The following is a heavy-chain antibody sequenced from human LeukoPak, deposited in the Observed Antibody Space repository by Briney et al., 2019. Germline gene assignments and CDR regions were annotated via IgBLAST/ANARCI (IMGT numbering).Heavy chain of an antibody. CDR3: AREGAYPSGWGGEGRGFDY. J-gene: IGHJ4*02. CDR2: INHSGST. D-gene: IGHD6-19*01. V-gene: IGHV4-34*01. Sequence: SETLSLTCAVYGGSFSGYYWSWIRQPPGKGLEWIGEINHSGSTNYNPSLKSRVTISVDTSKNQFSLKLSSVTAADTAVYYCAREGAYPSGWGGEGRGFDYWGQGTLVTVSS. CDR1: GGSFSGYY.